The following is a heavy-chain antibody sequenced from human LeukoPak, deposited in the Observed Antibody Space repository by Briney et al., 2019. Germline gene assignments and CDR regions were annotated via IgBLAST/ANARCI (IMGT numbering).Heavy chain of an antibody. CDR1: GGSISSGGYS. CDR3: ASLVEYDAFDI. J-gene: IGHJ3*02. V-gene: IGHV4-30-2*01. Sequence: PSETLSLTCAVSGGSISSGGYSWSWIRQPPGKGLEWIGYIYHSGSTYYNPSLKSRVTISVDRSKNQFSLKLSSVTAADTAVYYCASLVEYDAFDIWGQGTMVTVSS. D-gene: IGHD2-8*02. CDR2: IYHSGST.